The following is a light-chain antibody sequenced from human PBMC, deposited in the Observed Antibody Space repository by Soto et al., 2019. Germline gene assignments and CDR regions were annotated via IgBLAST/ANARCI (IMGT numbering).Light chain of an antibody. CDR3: QYYESSLSGSV. J-gene: IGLJ1*01. V-gene: IGLV1-40*01. CDR2: GNS. Sequence: QSVLTQPPSVSGAPGQRVTISCTGGNSNIGAGYDVHWYQQLPGTAPKLLIYGNSNRPSGVPDRFSGSKSVTSASLAITGLQAEDEADYYCQYYESSLSGSVFGPGTKVTVL. CDR1: NSNIGAGYD.